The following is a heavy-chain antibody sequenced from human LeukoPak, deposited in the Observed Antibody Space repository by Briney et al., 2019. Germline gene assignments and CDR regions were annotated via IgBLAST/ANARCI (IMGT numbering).Heavy chain of an antibody. Sequence: PGGSLRLSCAASGFTSSSYAMSWVRQAPGKGLEWVSAISGSGGSTYYADSVKGRFTISRDNSKNTLYLQMNSLRAEDTAVYYCANGPSRYSSSSLPGGNWGQGTLVTVSS. CDR3: ANGPSRYSSSSLPGGN. V-gene: IGHV3-23*01. CDR1: GFTSSSYA. CDR2: ISGSGGST. D-gene: IGHD6-6*01. J-gene: IGHJ4*02.